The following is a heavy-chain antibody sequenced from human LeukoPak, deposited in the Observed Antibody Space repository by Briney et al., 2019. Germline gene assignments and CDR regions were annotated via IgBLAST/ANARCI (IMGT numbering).Heavy chain of an antibody. CDR3: ARGQWEPHYFDY. CDR2: IYYSGST. D-gene: IGHD1-26*01. CDR1: GGSISSSSYY. Sequence: SETLSLTCTVSGGSISSSSYYWGWIRQPPGKGLEWIGSIYYSGSTYYNPSLKSRVTISVDTSKNQFSLKLSSVTAADTAVYYCARGQWEPHYFDYWGQGTLVTVSS. V-gene: IGHV4-39*07. J-gene: IGHJ4*02.